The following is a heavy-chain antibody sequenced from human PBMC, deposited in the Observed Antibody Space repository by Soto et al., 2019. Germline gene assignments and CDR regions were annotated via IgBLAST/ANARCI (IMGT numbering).Heavy chain of an antibody. CDR1: GFTFSSYG. V-gene: IGHV3-33*01. J-gene: IGHJ6*02. D-gene: IGHD3-3*01. CDR3: ARGREDTIFGVVTYFYYYGMDV. Sequence: GGSLRLSCAASGFTFSSYGMHWVRQAPGKGLEWVAVIWYDGSNKYYADSVKGRFTISRDNSTNTLYLQMNSLRAEDKAVYYCARGREDTIFGVVTYFYYYGMDVWGQGTTVNVSS. CDR2: IWYDGSNK.